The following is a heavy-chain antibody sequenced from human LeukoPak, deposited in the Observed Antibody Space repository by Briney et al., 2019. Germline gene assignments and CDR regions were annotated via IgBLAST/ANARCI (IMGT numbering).Heavy chain of an antibody. J-gene: IGHJ3*02. CDR3: ARLVGLLGDAFDI. CDR2: IIPIFGTA. CDR1: GGTFSSYA. V-gene: IGHV1-69*01. Sequence: EASVKVSCKASGGTFSSYAISWVRQAPGQGLEWMGGIIPIFGTANYAQKFQGRVTITADESTSTAYMELSSLRSEDTAVYYCARLVGLLGDAFDIWGQGTMVTVSS. D-gene: IGHD1-26*01.